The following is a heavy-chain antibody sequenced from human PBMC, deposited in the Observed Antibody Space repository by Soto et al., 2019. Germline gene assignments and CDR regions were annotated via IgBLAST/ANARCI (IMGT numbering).Heavy chain of an antibody. CDR3: AREGKEDYYYGMDV. CDR2: IWYDGSNK. D-gene: IGHD3-10*01. V-gene: IGHV3-33*01. Sequence: XGSLRLSCAASGFTFSSYGMHGVRQAPGKGLEWVAVIWYDGSNKYYADSVKGRFTISRDNSKNTLYLQMNSLRAEDTAVYYCAREGKEDYYYGMDVWGQGTTVTVSS. J-gene: IGHJ6*02. CDR1: GFTFSSYG.